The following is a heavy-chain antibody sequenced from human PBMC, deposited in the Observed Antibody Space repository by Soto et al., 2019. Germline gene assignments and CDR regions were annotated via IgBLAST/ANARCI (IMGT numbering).Heavy chain of an antibody. CDR1: GYTFTGYY. J-gene: IGHJ5*02. D-gene: IGHD3-10*01. Sequence: GASVKVSCKASGYTFTGYYMHWVRQAPGQGLEWMGWINPNSGGTNYAQKFQGWVTMTRDTSISTAYMELSRLRSDDTAVYYCARGNTRDYYGSGTQGWFDPWGQGTLVTVS. CDR3: ARGNTRDYYGSGTQGWFDP. V-gene: IGHV1-2*04. CDR2: INPNSGGT.